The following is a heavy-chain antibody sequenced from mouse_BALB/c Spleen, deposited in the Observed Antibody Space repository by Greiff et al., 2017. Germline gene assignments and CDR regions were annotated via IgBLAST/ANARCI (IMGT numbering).Heavy chain of an antibody. D-gene: IGHD2-14*01. Sequence: EVMLVESGGGLVQPGGSRKLSCAASGFTFSSFGMHWVRQAPEKGLEWVAYISSGSSTIYYADTVKGRFTISRDNPKNTLFLQMTSLRSEDTAMYYCAREKDYRYDWFAYWGQGTLVTVSA. CDR2: ISSGSSTI. CDR1: GFTFSSFG. CDR3: AREKDYRYDWFAY. J-gene: IGHJ3*01. V-gene: IGHV5-17*02.